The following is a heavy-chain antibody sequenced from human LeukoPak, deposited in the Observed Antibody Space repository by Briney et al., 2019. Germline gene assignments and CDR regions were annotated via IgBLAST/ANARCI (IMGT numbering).Heavy chain of an antibody. J-gene: IGHJ4*02. Sequence: PSETLSLTCAVYGGSFSGYYWSWIRQPPGKGLEWIGEINHSGSTNYNPSLKSRVTISVDTSKNQFSLKLSSVTAADTAVYYCARDEVGAAHWGQGTLVTVSS. D-gene: IGHD1-26*01. CDR1: GGSFSGYY. V-gene: IGHV4-34*01. CDR2: INHSGST. CDR3: ARDEVGAAH.